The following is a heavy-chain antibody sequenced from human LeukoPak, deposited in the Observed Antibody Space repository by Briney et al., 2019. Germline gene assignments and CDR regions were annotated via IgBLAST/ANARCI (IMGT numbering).Heavy chain of an antibody. CDR2: ISGSGGST. CDR3: AKAMNGGPSPFDY. J-gene: IGHJ4*02. D-gene: IGHD1-1*01. V-gene: IGHV3-23*01. CDR1: GFTFSSHA. Sequence: GGSLRLSCAASGFTFSSHAMSWVRQAPGKGLEWVSLISGSGGSTHYADPVKGRFTISRDNSKNTLYLEMNSLRAENTAVYYCAKAMNGGPSPFDYWGQGTLVTVSS.